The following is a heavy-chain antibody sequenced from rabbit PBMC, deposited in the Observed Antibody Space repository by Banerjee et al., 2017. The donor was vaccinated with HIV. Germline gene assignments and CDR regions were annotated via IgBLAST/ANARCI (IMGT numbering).Heavy chain of an antibody. CDR3: ARGDTGSRHSPFNL. Sequence: QEQLKETGGGLVQPGGSLTLSCKASGFDFSSYWMTWVRQAPGKGLELIACIYTDSDGTWYASWVNGRFTITRSTSLNTVTLQMTSLTAADTATYFCARGDTGSRHSPFNLWGPGTLVTVS. CDR2: IYTDSDGT. D-gene: IGHD1-1*01. CDR1: GFDFSSYW. J-gene: IGHJ4*01. V-gene: IGHV1S43*01.